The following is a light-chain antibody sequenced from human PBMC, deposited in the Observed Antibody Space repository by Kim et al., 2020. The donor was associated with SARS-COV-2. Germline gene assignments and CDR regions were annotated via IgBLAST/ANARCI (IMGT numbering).Light chain of an antibody. CDR1: QSVSSNY. Sequence: SPGERATRTCGASQSVSSNYLAWFQQKPGQAPRLLIYGASTRATGIPDRFSGSGSGTDFTLTISRLEPEDFAMYYCQQYGSSPLTFGQGTKVDIK. CDR2: GAS. V-gene: IGKV3-20*01. J-gene: IGKJ1*01. CDR3: QQYGSSPLT.